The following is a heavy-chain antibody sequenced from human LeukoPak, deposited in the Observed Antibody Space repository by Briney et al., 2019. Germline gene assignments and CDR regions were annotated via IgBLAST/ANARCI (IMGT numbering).Heavy chain of an antibody. CDR1: GFTFSDHY. CDR3: AKYYDSSGYYHY. CDR2: IYSGGGT. V-gene: IGHV3-53*04. Sequence: QAGGSLRLSCAASGFTFSDHYMDWVRQAPGKGLEWVSVIYSGGGTFYSDSVKGRFTISRHNSKNTLYLQMNSLRAEDTAVYYCAKYYDSSGYYHYWGQGTLVTVSS. J-gene: IGHJ4*02. D-gene: IGHD3-22*01.